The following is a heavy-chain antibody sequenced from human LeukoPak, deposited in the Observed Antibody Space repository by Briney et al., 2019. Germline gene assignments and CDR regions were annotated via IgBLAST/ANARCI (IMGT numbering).Heavy chain of an antibody. J-gene: IGHJ4*02. D-gene: IGHD1-1*01. Sequence: PGGSLRLSCAASGFTFSGYDMHWVRQATGKGLEWVSAIGTAGDTYYTGSVKGRFTISRENAKNSLYLQMNSLRAGDTAVYYCARVAKERVGGVYYFDYWGQGTLATVSS. CDR2: IGTAGDT. CDR1: GFTFSGYD. CDR3: ARVAKERVGGVYYFDY. V-gene: IGHV3-13*01.